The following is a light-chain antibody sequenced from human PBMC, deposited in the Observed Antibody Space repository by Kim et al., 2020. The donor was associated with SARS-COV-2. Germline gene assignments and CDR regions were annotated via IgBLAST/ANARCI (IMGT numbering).Light chain of an antibody. V-gene: IGLV3-19*01. CDR1: HLGSYY. CDR2: CKN. Sequence: ASGKTVSITCQGDHLGSYYASWYQQKQGQAPALVIYCKNNRPSGIPDRFSGSSSGNTAALTITWAQAEDEADYYCNSRDSSDNHLVFGGGTQLTVL. CDR3: NSRDSSDNHLV. J-gene: IGLJ3*02.